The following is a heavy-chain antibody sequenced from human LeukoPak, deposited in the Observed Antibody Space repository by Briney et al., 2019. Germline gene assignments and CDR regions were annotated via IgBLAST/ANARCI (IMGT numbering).Heavy chain of an antibody. Sequence: SETLSLTCAVYGGSLSGYYWSWIRQPPGKGLEWIGEINHSGSTYYNPSLKSRVTISVDTSKNQFSLKLSSVTAADTAVYYCAREKGRGASPLWYWGQGTLVTVSS. CDR1: GGSLSGYY. CDR2: INHSGST. V-gene: IGHV4-34*01. D-gene: IGHD1-26*01. CDR3: AREKGRGASPLWY. J-gene: IGHJ4*02.